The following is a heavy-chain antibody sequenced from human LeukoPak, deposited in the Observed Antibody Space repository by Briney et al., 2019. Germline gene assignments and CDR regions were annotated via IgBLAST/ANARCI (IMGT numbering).Heavy chain of an antibody. D-gene: IGHD6-13*01. CDR3: AKDQGGIAAAAPFDY. Sequence: GGSLRLXCAASGFTFSSYAMSWVRQAPGKGLEWVSAISGSGGSTYYADSVKGRFTISRDNSKNTLYLQMNSLRAEDTAVYYCAKDQGGIAAAAPFDYWGQGTLVTVSS. CDR1: GFTFSSYA. V-gene: IGHV3-23*01. CDR2: ISGSGGST. J-gene: IGHJ4*02.